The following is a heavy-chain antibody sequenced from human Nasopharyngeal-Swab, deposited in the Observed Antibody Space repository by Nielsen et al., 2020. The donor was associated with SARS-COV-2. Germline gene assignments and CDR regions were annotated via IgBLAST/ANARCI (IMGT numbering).Heavy chain of an antibody. CDR2: MNPNSGNT. CDR1: GYTFTSYD. D-gene: IGHD3-16*02. J-gene: IGHJ4*02. Sequence: AAVKVSCKASGYTFTSYDINWVRQATGQGLEWMGWMNPNSGNTGYAQKFQGRVTMTRNTSISTAYMELSSLRSEDTAVYYCARGLGRLSQNDYWGQGTLVTVSS. CDR3: ARGLGRLSQNDY. V-gene: IGHV1-8*01.